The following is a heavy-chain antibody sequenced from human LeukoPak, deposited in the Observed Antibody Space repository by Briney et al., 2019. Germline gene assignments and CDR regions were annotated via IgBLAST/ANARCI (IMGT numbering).Heavy chain of an antibody. D-gene: IGHD3-22*01. J-gene: IGHJ6*02. CDR3: ARRVVVVGNDYYYYGMDV. CDR1: GGSISPYY. V-gene: IGHV4-59*08. Sequence: SETLSLTCTVSGGSISPYYWSWIRQPPGKGLEWIGYIYYSGSTNYNPSLKSRVTISVDTSKNQFSLKLSSVTAADTAVYYCARRVVVVGNDYYYYGMDVWGQGTTVTVSS. CDR2: IYYSGST.